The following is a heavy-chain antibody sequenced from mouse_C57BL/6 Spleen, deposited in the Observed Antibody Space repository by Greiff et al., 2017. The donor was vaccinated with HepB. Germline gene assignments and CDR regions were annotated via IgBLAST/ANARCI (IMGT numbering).Heavy chain of an antibody. CDR1: GYTFTSYW. CDR3: ARIDYGSSSDY. D-gene: IGHD1-1*01. V-gene: IGHV1-55*01. Sequence: QVQLQQSGAELVKPGASVKMSCKASGYTFTSYWITWVKQRPGQGLEWIGDIYPGSGSTNYNEKFKSKATLTVDTSSSTAYMQLSSLTSEDSAVYYCARIDYGSSSDYWGQGTTLTVSS. J-gene: IGHJ2*01. CDR2: IYPGSGST.